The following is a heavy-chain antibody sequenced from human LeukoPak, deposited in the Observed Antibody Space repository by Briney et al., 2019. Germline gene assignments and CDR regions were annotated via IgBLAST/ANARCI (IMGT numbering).Heavy chain of an antibody. Sequence: GGSLRLSCAASGFTFSSYGMHWVRQAPGKGLEWVAVISYDGSNKYYADSVKGRFTISRDNSKNTLYLQMNSLRAEDTAVYYCARDSIFGVYQFDYWGQGTLVTVSS. CDR2: ISYDGSNK. CDR1: GFTFSSYG. CDR3: ARDSIFGVYQFDY. J-gene: IGHJ4*02. V-gene: IGHV3-30*03. D-gene: IGHD3-10*01.